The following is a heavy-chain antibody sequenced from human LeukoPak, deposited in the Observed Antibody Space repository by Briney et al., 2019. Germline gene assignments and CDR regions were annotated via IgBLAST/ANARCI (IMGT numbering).Heavy chain of an antibody. J-gene: IGHJ4*02. CDR3: AREKNYYDSSGYHRRFDY. CDR1: GGSISSYY. D-gene: IGHD3-22*01. CDR2: IYYSGST. V-gene: IGHV4-59*01. Sequence: PSETLSLTCTVSGGSISSYYWSWIRQPPGKGLEWIGYIYYSGSTNYNPSLKSRVTISVDTSKNQFSLKLSSVTAADTAVYYCAREKNYYDSSGYHRRFDYWGPGTLVTASS.